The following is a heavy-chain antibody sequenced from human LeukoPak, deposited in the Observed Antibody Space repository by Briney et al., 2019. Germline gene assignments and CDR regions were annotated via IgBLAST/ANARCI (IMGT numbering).Heavy chain of an antibody. V-gene: IGHV3-48*03. Sequence: GGSLRLSCAASEFTFTSYELNWVRQAPGKGLEWVSYISSSGNTISYADSVKGRFTISRDNAKNSLYLQVISLRAEDTAVYYCARPLSGYCSSTSCYRKSHAFDIWGQGTMVTVSS. D-gene: IGHD2-2*01. CDR3: ARPLSGYCSSTSCYRKSHAFDI. CDR2: ISSSGNTI. J-gene: IGHJ3*02. CDR1: EFTFTSYE.